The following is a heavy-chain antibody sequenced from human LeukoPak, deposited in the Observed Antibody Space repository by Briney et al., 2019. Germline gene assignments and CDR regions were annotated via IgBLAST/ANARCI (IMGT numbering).Heavy chain of an antibody. CDR1: GFTFSKSW. Sequence: GGSLRLSCAASGFTFSKSWMSWVRQAPGKGLEWVSGIGVGGTTYYADSVKGRFTISRDTPKNTLYLQMNSLRAEDTAVYYCAKTQGYHDCWGQGTLVTVSS. CDR3: AKTQGYHDC. V-gene: IGHV3-23*01. D-gene: IGHD3-3*01. J-gene: IGHJ4*02. CDR2: IGVGGTT.